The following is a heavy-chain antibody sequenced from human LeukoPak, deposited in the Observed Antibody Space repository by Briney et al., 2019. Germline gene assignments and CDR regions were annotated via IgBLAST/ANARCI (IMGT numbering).Heavy chain of an antibody. V-gene: IGHV4-59*08. D-gene: IGHD2-2*01. CDR3: ARHPLTYCSSTSCYG. CDR1: GGSISTYY. Sequence: NTSETLSLTCTVSGGSISTYYWSWNRRPPGKGLEWIGYIDYSGSTNYNPSLKSRVTISVDTSKNQFSLKLSSVTAADTAVYYCARHPLTYCSSTSCYGWGQGTLVTVSS. J-gene: IGHJ4*02. CDR2: IDYSGST.